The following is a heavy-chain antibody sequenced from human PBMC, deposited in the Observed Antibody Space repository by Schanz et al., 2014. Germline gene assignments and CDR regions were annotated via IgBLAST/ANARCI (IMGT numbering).Heavy chain of an antibody. J-gene: IGHJ4*02. Sequence: QVQLEQSGAEVKKPGASVKVSCKASGYTFTSYGISWVRQAPGQGLEWMGRIIPILGIANYAQKFQGRVTITADKSTFTAYMDVSSLRSEDTAVYYCASSGAGYSSSWDFDYWGQGTLVTVSS. CDR1: GYTFTSYG. D-gene: IGHD6-13*01. V-gene: IGHV1-69*04. CDR2: IIPILGIA. CDR3: ASSGAGYSSSWDFDY.